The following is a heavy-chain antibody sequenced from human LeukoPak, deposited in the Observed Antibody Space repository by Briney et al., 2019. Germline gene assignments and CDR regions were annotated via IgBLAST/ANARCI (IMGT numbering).Heavy chain of an antibody. V-gene: IGHV4-34*01. J-gene: IGHJ5*02. D-gene: IGHD3-3*01. CDR3: ARGRGYDFWSGSLNWFDP. CDR2: INHSGST. Sequence: PSETLSLTCAVYGGSFSGYYWSWIRQPPGKGLEWIGEINHSGSTNYNPSLKSRVTISVDTSKNQFSLKLSSVTAADTAVYYCARGRGYDFWSGSLNWFDPWGQGTLVTVSS. CDR1: GGSFSGYY.